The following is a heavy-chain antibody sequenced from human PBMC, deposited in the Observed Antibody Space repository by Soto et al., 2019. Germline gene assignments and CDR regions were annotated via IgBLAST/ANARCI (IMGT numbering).Heavy chain of an antibody. V-gene: IGHV3-30-3*01. CDR1: GFTFSSYA. CDR3: AREKG. CDR2: ISYDGSNK. Sequence: QVQLVESGGGVVQPGRSLRISCAASGFTFSSYAMHWVRQAPGKGLEWVAVISYDGSNKYYADSVKGRFTISRDNSKNTLYLQMNSLRAEDTAVYYCAREKGWGQGTLVTVSS. J-gene: IGHJ4*02.